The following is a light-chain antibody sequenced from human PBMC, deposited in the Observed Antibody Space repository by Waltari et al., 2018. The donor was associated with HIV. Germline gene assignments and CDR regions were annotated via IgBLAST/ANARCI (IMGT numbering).Light chain of an antibody. CDR2: DVS. J-gene: IGLJ1*01. V-gene: IGLV2-11*01. CDR3: CSYAGNYSYV. Sequence: QSALTQPRSVSGSPGQSVTISCTGTSSDVGDSTYVSWYRQNPGKVPKLMIYDVSKRPSGVPDRFSGSRSGHTASLTLSWLQAEDEAYYFCCSYAGNYSYVFGSGSRVTVL. CDR1: SSDVGDSTY.